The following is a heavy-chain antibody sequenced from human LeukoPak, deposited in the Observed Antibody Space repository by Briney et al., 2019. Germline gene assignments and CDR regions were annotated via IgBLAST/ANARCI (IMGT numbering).Heavy chain of an antibody. CDR2: ISSSSSYI. CDR3: ARGASGSLYAFDI. Sequence: GGSLRLSCAASGLTFSSYGMNWVRQAPGKGLEWVSSISSSSSYIYYADSVKGRFTISRDNAKKSLYLQMNSLRAEDTAVYYCARGASGSLYAFDIWAKGQWSPSLQ. J-gene: IGHJ3*02. CDR1: GLTFSSYG. D-gene: IGHD1-26*01. V-gene: IGHV3-21*01.